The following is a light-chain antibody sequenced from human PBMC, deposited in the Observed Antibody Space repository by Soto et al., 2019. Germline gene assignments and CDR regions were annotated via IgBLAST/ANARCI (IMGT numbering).Light chain of an antibody. Sequence: SYELTQPPSVSVAPGKTARITCGGNNIGSKSVHWYQQKPGQAPVLVIYYDSDRPSGVPDRFSGSKSGTSASLAISGLRSEDEADYYCAAWDDSLSGPGVFGGGTKVTVL. CDR3: AAWDDSLSGPGV. CDR2: YDS. V-gene: IGLV3-21*04. CDR1: NIGSKS. J-gene: IGLJ2*01.